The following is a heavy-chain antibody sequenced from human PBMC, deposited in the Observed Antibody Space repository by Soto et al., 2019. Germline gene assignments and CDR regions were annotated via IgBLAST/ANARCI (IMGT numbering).Heavy chain of an antibody. J-gene: IGHJ5*02. Sequence: HPGGSLRLSCAASGFTFSSYAMSWVRQAPGKGLEWVSAISGSGGSTYYADSVKGRFTISRDNSKNTLYLQMNSLRAEDTAVYYCAKDDVMGLNYDILTGYYHPSFDPWGQGTLVTVSS. CDR2: ISGSGGST. D-gene: IGHD3-9*01. CDR3: AKDDVMGLNYDILTGYYHPSFDP. CDR1: GFTFSSYA. V-gene: IGHV3-23*01.